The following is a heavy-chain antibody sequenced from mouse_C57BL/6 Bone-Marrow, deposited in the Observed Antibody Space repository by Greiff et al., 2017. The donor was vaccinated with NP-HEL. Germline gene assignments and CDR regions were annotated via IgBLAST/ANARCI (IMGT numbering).Heavy chain of an antibody. D-gene: IGHD1-1*01. J-gene: IGHJ1*03. CDR1: GYTFTDHT. V-gene: IGHV1-78*01. CDR2: IYPRDGST. CDR3: AIYYGSSHWYFDV. Sequence: VQLQQSDAELVKPGASVKISCKVSGYTFTDHTIHWMKQRPEQGLEWIGYIYPRDGSTKYNEKFKGKARLTADKSSSTAYMQLNSLTSEDSAVYFCAIYYGSSHWYFDVWGTGTTVTVSS.